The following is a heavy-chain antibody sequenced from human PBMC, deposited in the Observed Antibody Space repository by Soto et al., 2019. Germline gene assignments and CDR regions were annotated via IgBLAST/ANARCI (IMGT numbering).Heavy chain of an antibody. CDR1: GFTFSSYS. CDR2: ISSSSSYI. V-gene: IGHV3-21*01. D-gene: IGHD6-13*01. Sequence: GGSLRLSCAASGFTFSSYSMNWVRQAPGKGLEWVSPISSSSSYIYYADSVKGRFTISRDNAKNSLYLQMNSLRAEDTAVYYCARSDSSSWYRGNMDVWGQGTTVTVSS. CDR3: ARSDSSSWYRGNMDV. J-gene: IGHJ6*02.